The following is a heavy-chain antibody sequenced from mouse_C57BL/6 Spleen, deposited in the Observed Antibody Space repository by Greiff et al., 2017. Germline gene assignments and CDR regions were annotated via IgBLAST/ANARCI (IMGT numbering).Heavy chain of an antibody. CDR2: IDPSDSYT. V-gene: IGHV1-59*01. Sequence: VQLKQPGAELVRPGTSVKLSCKASGYTFTSYWMHWVKQRPGQGLEWIGVIDPSDSYTNYNQKFKGKATLTVDTSSSTAYMQLSSLTSEDSAVYYCARTGTEYYFDYWGQGTTLTVSS. CDR3: ARTGTEYYFDY. J-gene: IGHJ2*01. CDR1: GYTFTSYW. D-gene: IGHD4-1*01.